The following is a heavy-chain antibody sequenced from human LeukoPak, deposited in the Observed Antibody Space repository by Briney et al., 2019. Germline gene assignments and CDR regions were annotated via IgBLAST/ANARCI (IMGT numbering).Heavy chain of an antibody. CDR2: IYYSGIT. D-gene: IGHD6-13*01. V-gene: IGHV4-59*01. CDR3: ARGIGYSSSWYLDWFDP. CDR1: GGSISGFY. Sequence: SETLSLTCTVSGGSISGFYWSWIRQPPGKGLEWIGYIYYSGITDYSPSLRSRVTMSVDTSKNQFSLKVSSVTAADTAVYYCARGIGYSSSWYLDWFDPWGQGTLVTVSS. J-gene: IGHJ5*02.